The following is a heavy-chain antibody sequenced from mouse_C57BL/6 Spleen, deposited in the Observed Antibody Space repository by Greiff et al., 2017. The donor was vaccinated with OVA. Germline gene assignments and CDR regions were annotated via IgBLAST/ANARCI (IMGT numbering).Heavy chain of an antibody. J-gene: IGHJ4*01. Sequence: QVQLQQPGPELVKPGASVKLSCKASGYTFTSYWMHWVQQRPGQSLEWIGNLNTSNGGTNYTEKFKSKATLTVDKASSTAYMQLSSLTSEDSAVYYCARSNVGGAMDDWGQGTSVTVSS. CDR3: ARSNVGGAMDD. CDR1: GYTFTSYW. V-gene: IGHV1-53*01. CDR2: LNTSNGGT.